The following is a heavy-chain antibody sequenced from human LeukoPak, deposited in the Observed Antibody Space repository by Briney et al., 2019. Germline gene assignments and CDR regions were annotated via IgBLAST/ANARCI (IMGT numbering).Heavy chain of an antibody. V-gene: IGHV3-30-3*01. CDR2: ISYDGSNK. Sequence: QPGRSLRLSCAASGFTFSSYAMHWVRQAPGKGLEWVAVISYDGSNKSYADSVKGRFTISRDNSKSTLYLQMNSLRAEDTAVYYCARDKYPGSGSYYIFDYWGQGTLVTVSS. J-gene: IGHJ4*02. CDR1: GFTFSSYA. D-gene: IGHD1-26*01. CDR3: ARDKYPGSGSYYIFDY.